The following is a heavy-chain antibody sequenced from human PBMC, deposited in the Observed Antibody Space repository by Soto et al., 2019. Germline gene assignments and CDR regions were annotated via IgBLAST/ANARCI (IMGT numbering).Heavy chain of an antibody. Sequence: SETLSLTCTVSGGSISSYYWSWIRQPPGKGLEWIGYIYYSGSTNYNPSLKSRVTISVDTSKNQFSLKLSSVTAADTAVYYCARESYSSGNVDYWGQGTLVTVSS. D-gene: IGHD6-19*01. CDR2: IYYSGST. J-gene: IGHJ4*02. CDR1: GGSISSYY. V-gene: IGHV4-59*01. CDR3: ARESYSSGNVDY.